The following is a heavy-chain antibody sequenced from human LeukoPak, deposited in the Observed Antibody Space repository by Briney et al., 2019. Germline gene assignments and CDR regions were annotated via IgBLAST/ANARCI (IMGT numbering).Heavy chain of an antibody. J-gene: IGHJ6*02. CDR1: GCSISSYA. CDR3: ANAIAAEAKYYYYGMDV. D-gene: IGHD6-13*01. Sequence: GGSLSLSCAASGCSISSYAKSWVRHPQGKGLERVSAICGSGGSTNYEDSAKDRFTISRDNSKNTLYLQLNSLRAEDTAVDYCANAIAAEAKYYYYGMDVWGQGTTVTVSS. CDR2: ICGSGGST. V-gene: IGHV3-23*01.